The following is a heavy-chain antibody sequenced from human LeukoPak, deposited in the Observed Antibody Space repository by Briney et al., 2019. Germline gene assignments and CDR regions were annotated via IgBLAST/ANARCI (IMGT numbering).Heavy chain of an antibody. D-gene: IGHD3-10*01. Sequence: SETLSLTCTVSGGSISSYYWSWIRQPAGKGLEWIGRIYTSGSTNYNPFLKSRVTMSVDTSKNQFSLKLSSVTAADTAVYYCASSDLEWGFGEFPFDYWGQGTLVTVSS. J-gene: IGHJ4*02. V-gene: IGHV4-4*07. CDR2: IYTSGST. CDR1: GGSISSYY. CDR3: ASSDLEWGFGEFPFDY.